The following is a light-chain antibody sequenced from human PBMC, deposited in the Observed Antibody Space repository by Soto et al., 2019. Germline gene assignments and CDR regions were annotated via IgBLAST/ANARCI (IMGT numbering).Light chain of an antibody. CDR2: GAS. J-gene: IGKJ3*01. CDR1: QGIRSY. Sequence: DIQLTQSPFFLSASVGDRVTITCRASQGIRSYLAWYQQRPGKAPELLIYGASTWRTGVASRFSGSGSGTEFSHTLSILQTEDFATYFCQQLNSVTPLFTFGPGTKVAI. V-gene: IGKV1-9*01. CDR3: QQLNSVTPLFT.